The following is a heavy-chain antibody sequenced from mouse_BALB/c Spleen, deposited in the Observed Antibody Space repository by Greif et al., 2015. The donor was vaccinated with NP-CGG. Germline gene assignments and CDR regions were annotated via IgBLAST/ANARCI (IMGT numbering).Heavy chain of an antibody. D-gene: IGHD2-1*01. V-gene: IGHV1S81*02. CDR3: ARWGYYPFDY. J-gene: IGHJ2*01. CDR1: GYTFTSYW. CDR2: INPSNGRT. Sequence: VQLQQSGAELVKPGASVKLSCKASGYTFTSYWMHWVKQRPGQGLEWIGEINPSNGRTNYNEKFKSKATLTVDKSSSTAYMQLSSLTSEDSAVYYCARWGYYPFDYWGQGTTLTVSS.